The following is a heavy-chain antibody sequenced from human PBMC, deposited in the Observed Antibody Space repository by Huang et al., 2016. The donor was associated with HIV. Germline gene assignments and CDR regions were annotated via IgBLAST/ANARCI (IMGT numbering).Heavy chain of an antibody. J-gene: IGHJ3*02. CDR2: IAHDGGNK. Sequence: QVQLVESGGGVVQPGGSLRLSCAASGFTFSSYGMHWVRQDPGKGLEWVAFIAHDGGNKDYAESVKGRFTISRDNSKNTLYLQTNSLRPEDTAVHYCARGPPYINYYSGHTFDIWGQGTMVTVSS. CDR3: ARGPPYINYYSGHTFDI. V-gene: IGHV3-30*02. D-gene: IGHD3-10*01. CDR1: GFTFSSYG.